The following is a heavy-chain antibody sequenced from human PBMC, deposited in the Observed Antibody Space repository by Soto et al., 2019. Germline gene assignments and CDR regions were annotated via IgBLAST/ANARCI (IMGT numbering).Heavy chain of an antibody. V-gene: IGHV4-34*01. CDR2: INHSGST. J-gene: IGHJ4*02. CDR3: ASYTVTSGFDY. Sequence: QVQLQQWGAGLLKPSETLSLTCAVYGGSFSGYYWSWIRQPPGKGLEWIGEINHSGSTNYNPFLKSRVTISVDTSKNQFSLKLSSVTAADTAVYYCASYTVTSGFDYWGQGTLVTVSS. CDR1: GGSFSGYY. D-gene: IGHD4-17*01.